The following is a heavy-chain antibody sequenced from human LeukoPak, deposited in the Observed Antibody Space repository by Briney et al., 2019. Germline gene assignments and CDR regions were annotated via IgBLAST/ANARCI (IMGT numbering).Heavy chain of an antibody. D-gene: IGHD5-18*01. CDR1: GYTCTSYG. CDR3: AREVDGYGIIIEDY. Sequence: ASVKVSCKASGYTCTSYGISWVRQAPGQGLEWMGWISAYNGNTNYAQKLQGRVTMTTDTSTSTAYMELRSLRSDDTAVYYCAREVDGYGIIIEDYWGQGTLVTVSS. V-gene: IGHV1-18*01. CDR2: ISAYNGNT. J-gene: IGHJ4*02.